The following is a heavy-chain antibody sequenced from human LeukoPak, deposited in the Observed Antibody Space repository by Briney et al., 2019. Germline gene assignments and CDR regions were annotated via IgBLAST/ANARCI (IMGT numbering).Heavy chain of an antibody. CDR1: GGSISSSSYY. CDR3: ARRPYTSGWYYYFDY. V-gene: IGHV4-39*01. CDR2: IYYSGST. Sequence: SETLSLTCTVSGGSISSSSYYWGWIRQPPGKGLEWIGSIYYSGSTYYNPSLKSRVTISVDTSKNQFSLRLSSVTAADTAVYCCARRPYTSGWYYYFDYWGEGPLVTVSS. D-gene: IGHD6-19*01. J-gene: IGHJ4*02.